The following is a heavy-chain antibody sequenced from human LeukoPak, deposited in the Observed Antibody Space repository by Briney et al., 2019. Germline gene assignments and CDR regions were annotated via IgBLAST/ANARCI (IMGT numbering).Heavy chain of an antibody. CDR1: GYSISSGYY. CDR3: ARQQQLVRPFDY. Sequence: SETLSLTCAVSGYSISSGYYWGWIRQPPGKGLEWIGSIYHSGSTYYNPSLKSRVTMSVDTSKNQFSLKLSSVTAADTAVYYCARQQQLVRPFDYWGQGTLVTVSS. D-gene: IGHD6-6*01. J-gene: IGHJ4*02. V-gene: IGHV4-38-2*01. CDR2: IYHSGST.